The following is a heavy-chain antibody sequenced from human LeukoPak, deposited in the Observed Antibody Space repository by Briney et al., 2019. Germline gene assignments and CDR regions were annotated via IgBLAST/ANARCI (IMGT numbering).Heavy chain of an antibody. CDR2: ISSSSSYT. Sequence: GGSLRLSCAASGFTFSDYYMSWIRQAPGKGLEWVSYISSSSSYTNYADSVKGRFTISRDNAKNSLSLQVNSLRVDDTAVYYCARVGSIAAAGTPDYWGQGTLVTVSS. CDR1: GFTFSDYY. V-gene: IGHV3-11*06. CDR3: ARVGSIAAAGTPDY. D-gene: IGHD6-13*01. J-gene: IGHJ4*02.